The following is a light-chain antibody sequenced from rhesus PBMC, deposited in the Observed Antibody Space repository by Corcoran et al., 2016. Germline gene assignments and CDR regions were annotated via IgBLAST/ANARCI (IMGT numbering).Light chain of an antibody. CDR2: DAT. CDR3: QQYKSYPWT. CDR1: QGISSY. J-gene: IGKJ1*01. V-gene: IGKV1-28*02. Sequence: DIQMTQSPSSLSASVGDTVTITCRASQGISSYLTWFQQKPGKAPKLLIYDATTLQSGVPSSFSGSGSGTDFTLTISSLQPADFATYYCQQYKSYPWTFGQGTKVEIK.